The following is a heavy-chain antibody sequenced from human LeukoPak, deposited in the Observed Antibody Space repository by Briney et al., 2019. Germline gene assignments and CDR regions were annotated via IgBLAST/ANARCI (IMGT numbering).Heavy chain of an antibody. J-gene: IGHJ4*02. V-gene: IGHV3-23*01. CDR2: ISGSGGST. Sequence: GGSLRLCCAASGFPFSTYAMSWVRQTPGKGLEWVSAISGSGGSTYYPDSVKGRFTISRDNSKNTLYLQMNSLRAEDTAVYYCAKARLRMRALVDWGQGTLVTVSS. D-gene: IGHD2-15*01. CDR1: GFPFSTYA. CDR3: AKARLRMRALVD.